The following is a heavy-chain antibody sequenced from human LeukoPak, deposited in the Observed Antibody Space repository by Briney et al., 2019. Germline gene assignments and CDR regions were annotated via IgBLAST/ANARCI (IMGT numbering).Heavy chain of an antibody. Sequence: SQTLSLTCVISGDSVSSNSAAWKGIRQSPARGLEWLARTYCRSKWYYDYAQALRSHITISPDTSKNPFSLHLNSAPPENTAVYSSARFSPIRGSYYMDVWGKGTTVTVSS. D-gene: IGHD3-10*01. CDR3: ARFSPIRGSYYMDV. V-gene: IGHV6-1*01. J-gene: IGHJ6*03. CDR1: GDSVSSNSAA. CDR2: TYCRSKWYY.